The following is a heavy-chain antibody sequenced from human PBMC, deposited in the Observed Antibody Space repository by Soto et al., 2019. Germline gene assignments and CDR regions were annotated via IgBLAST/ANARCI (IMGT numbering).Heavy chain of an antibody. D-gene: IGHD3-9*01. V-gene: IGHV3-7*01. CDR2: IKEDGSEK. Sequence: PGGSLRLSCAASGFTFSGFWMSWVRQAPGKGLEWVANIKEDGSEKYYADSVKGRFTISRDNAKNSLYLQMNSLRAEDTAVYYCARGSGYFDYYWGQGT. CDR1: GFTFSGFW. J-gene: IGHJ4*02. CDR3: ARGSGYFDYY.